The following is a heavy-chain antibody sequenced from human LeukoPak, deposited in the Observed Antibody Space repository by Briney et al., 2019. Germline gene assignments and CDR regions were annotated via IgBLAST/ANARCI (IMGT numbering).Heavy chain of an antibody. V-gene: IGHV3-33*01. CDR2: IWYDGSNK. CDR1: RFTFSSYG. Sequence: GRSLRLSCAASRFTFSSYGMHWVRQAPGKGLEWVAVIWYDGSNKYYADSVKGRFTISRDNSKNTLYLQMNSLRAEDTAVYYCARVARDYGMDVWGQGTTVTVSS. CDR3: ARVARDYGMDV. J-gene: IGHJ6*02.